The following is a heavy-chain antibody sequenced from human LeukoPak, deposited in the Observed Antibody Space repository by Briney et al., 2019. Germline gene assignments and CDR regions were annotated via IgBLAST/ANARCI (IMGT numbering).Heavy chain of an antibody. CDR1: GGSISSGGDS. CDR3: ARLAPSIRIAAAGNCYFDY. CDR2: IYHSGST. V-gene: IGHV4-30-2*01. D-gene: IGHD6-13*01. Sequence: PSETLSLTCAVSGGSISSGGDSWSWIRQPPGKGLEWIGYIYHSGSTYYNPSLKSRVTISVDRSKNQFSLKLSSVTAADTAVYYCARLAPSIRIAAAGNCYFDYWGQGTLVTVSS. J-gene: IGHJ4*02.